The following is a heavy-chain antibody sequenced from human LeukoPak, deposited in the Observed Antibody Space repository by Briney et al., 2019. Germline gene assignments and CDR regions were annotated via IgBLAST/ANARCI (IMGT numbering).Heavy chain of an antibody. D-gene: IGHD3-22*01. CDR3: ARLHYYDSRGYFNDDY. Sequence: PGGSLRLSCAASGFTFSSYAMSWVRQAPGKGLEWVSAISGSGGSTYYADSVKGRFTISRDNSKNTLYLQMNSLRAEDTAVYYCARLHYYDSRGYFNDDYWGQGTLVTVSS. V-gene: IGHV3-23*01. J-gene: IGHJ4*02. CDR2: ISGSGGST. CDR1: GFTFSSYA.